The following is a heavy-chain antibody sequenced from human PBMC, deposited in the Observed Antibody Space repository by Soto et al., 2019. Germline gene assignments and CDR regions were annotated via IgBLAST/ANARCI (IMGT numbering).Heavy chain of an antibody. CDR2: MNPNSGNT. CDR1: GYTFTSYD. CDR3: AMVDVYVTPSPQDV. D-gene: IGHD3-16*01. Sequence: GASVKVSCKASGYTFTSYDINWVRQATGQGLEWMGWMNPNSGNTNYAQKLQGRVTLTTDTSTTTAYMELRSLRSNDTAIYYCAMVDVYVTPSPQDVWGQGTTVTVSS. V-gene: IGHV1-18*01. J-gene: IGHJ6*02.